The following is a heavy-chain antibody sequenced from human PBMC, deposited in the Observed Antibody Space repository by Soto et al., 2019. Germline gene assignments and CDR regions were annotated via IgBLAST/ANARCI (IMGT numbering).Heavy chain of an antibody. CDR2: MNPNSGNK. J-gene: IGHJ3*01. V-gene: IGHV1-8*01. Sequence: QVQLVQSGAEVKKPGASVKVSCKASGYTFTSYDINWVRQAPGQGLEWMGWMNPNSGNKGYAQKCQGRVTMTRNTSISTAYMRLSSLRSEDAAVYYCARSMVRGAADAFDLWGQGTMVTVSS. D-gene: IGHD3-10*01. CDR1: GYTFTSYD. CDR3: ARSMVRGAADAFDL.